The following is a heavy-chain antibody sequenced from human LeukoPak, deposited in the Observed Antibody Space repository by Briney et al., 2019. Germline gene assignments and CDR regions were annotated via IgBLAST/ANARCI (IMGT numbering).Heavy chain of an antibody. CDR2: INTGEGDT. V-gene: IGHV1-3*04. Sequence: ASVKVSCKASGYNFRSYVIHWVRRAPGQRLEWMGWINTGEGDTKYSQKFQDRVTMDRETAASTAYMELRSLKSEDTGIYYCARDRGGTGDFDYWGQGTLVTVSS. CDR3: ARDRGGTGDFDY. CDR1: GYNFRSYV. D-gene: IGHD3-10*01. J-gene: IGHJ4*02.